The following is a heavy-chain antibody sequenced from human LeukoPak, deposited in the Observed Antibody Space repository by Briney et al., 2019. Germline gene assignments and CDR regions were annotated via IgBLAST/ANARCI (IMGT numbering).Heavy chain of an antibody. D-gene: IGHD6-13*01. J-gene: IGHJ4*02. CDR2: IRSKANSYAT. CDR1: GFTFSGSA. V-gene: IGHV3-73*01. CDR3: TSTYSSSWYRSGAHFDY. Sequence: GGSLRLSCAASGFTFSGSAMHWVRQASGKGLEWVGRIRSKANSYATAYAASVKGRFTISRDDSKNTAYLQMNSLKTEDTAVYYCTSTYSSSWYRSGAHFDYWGQGTLVTVSS.